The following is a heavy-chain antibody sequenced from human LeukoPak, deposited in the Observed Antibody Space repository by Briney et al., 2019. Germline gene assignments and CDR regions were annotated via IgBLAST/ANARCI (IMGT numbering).Heavy chain of an antibody. CDR1: GGSFSGYY. J-gene: IGHJ4*02. Sequence: SETLSLTCAVSGGSFSGYYWSWIRQPPGKGLEWIGSIYYSGSTYYNPSLKSRITISVDTSKNQFSLKLRSVTAADTAVYYCYSWSFGVDYRGQGTLVTVAS. V-gene: IGHV4-59*05. CDR3: YSWSFGVDY. D-gene: IGHD1-26*01. CDR2: IYYSGST.